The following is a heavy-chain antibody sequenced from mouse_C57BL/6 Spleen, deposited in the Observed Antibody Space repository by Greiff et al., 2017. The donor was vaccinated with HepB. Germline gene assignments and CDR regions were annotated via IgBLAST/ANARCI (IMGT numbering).Heavy chain of an antibody. Sequence: VKLMESGPELVKPGASVKISCKASGYAFSSSWMNWVKQRPGKGLEWIGRIYPGDGDTNYNGKFKGKATLTADKSSSTAYMQLSSLTSEDSAVYFCARRDYYGSSSDYWGQGTTLTVSS. J-gene: IGHJ2*01. V-gene: IGHV1-82*01. CDR1: GYAFSSSW. CDR2: IYPGDGDT. CDR3: ARRDYYGSSSDY. D-gene: IGHD1-1*01.